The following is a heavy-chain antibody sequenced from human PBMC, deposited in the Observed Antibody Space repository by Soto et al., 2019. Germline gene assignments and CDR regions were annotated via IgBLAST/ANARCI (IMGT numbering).Heavy chain of an antibody. D-gene: IGHD3-22*01. V-gene: IGHV3-23*01. J-gene: IGHJ4*02. CDR2: ISGSGGST. CDR1: GFTFSIYA. Sequence: GSLRLSCAASGFTFSIYAMSLVVQAPGKGLDWVAAISGSGGSTYYADSVKGRFTISRDNSKNTLYLQMNSLRAEDTAVYYCAKDRRYYYDSSGYYYVPSGADYWGQGTLVTVSS. CDR3: AKDRRYYYDSSGYYYVPSGADY.